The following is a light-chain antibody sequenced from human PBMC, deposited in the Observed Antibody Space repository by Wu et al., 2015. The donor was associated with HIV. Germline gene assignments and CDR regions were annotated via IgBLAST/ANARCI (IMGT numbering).Light chain of an antibody. CDR1: QAIDNY. CDR2: AAS. CDR3: QQFKTFPHT. J-gene: IGKJ2*01. V-gene: IGKV1-9*01. Sequence: DIQLTQSPPFLSASVGARVTLSCRASQAIDNYLAWYQHKPGKAPQLLIYAASTLHSGVASTFSASGSGTEFTLMISNLQPEDVATYYCQQFKTFPHTFGPGTKL.